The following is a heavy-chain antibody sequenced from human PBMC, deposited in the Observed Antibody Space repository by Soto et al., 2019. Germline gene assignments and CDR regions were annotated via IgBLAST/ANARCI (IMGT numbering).Heavy chain of an antibody. V-gene: IGHV3-7*04. J-gene: IGHJ4*02. Sequence: EVQLVESGGGLVQPGGPLRLSCAASGFTFSTYWMTSVRRPPGKGLEWVANLDQDGSERYYVDSVRGRFTISRDNAENSLYLQINSLRAEDTAVYYCVWGGNFVVYWGRGTLGTVSP. CDR3: VWGGNFVVY. CDR1: GFTFSTYW. CDR2: LDQDGSER. D-gene: IGHD3-10*01.